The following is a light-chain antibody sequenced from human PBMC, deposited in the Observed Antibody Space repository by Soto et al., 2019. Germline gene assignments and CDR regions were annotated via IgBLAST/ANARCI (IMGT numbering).Light chain of an antibody. Sequence: QSALTQPASVSGSPGQSITISCTGTSRDVGGYNCVCWYQQHPGKAPKLIIYDVSNRPSGVSNRFSGSKSGNTASLTISGLQAEDEADYYCSSYTSSTTLLFGGGTKVTVL. V-gene: IGLV2-14*03. CDR1: SRDVGGYNC. CDR3: SSYTSSTTLL. J-gene: IGLJ2*01. CDR2: DVS.